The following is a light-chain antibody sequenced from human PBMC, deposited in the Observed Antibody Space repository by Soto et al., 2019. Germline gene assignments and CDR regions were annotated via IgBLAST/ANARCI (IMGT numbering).Light chain of an antibody. J-gene: IGKJ1*01. CDR2: TVS. CDR1: QTISSNF. Sequence: EIVLTQSPGTLSLSPGERATLSCRASQTISSNFLAWYQQKPGQAPRLPIYTVSTRATGIPDRFSGSGSGTDFTLTISSLQSEDFAEYHCQQYNNWPQTFGQGTKVDIK. CDR3: QQYNNWPQT. V-gene: IGKV3-20*01.